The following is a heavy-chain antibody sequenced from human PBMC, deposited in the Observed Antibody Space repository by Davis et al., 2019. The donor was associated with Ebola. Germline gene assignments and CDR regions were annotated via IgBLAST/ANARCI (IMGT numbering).Heavy chain of an antibody. CDR3: ARAGFDEVLDY. D-gene: IGHD3-3*01. CDR1: GFTFNWFW. V-gene: IGHV3-30*03. CDR2: VSHSERER. J-gene: IGHJ4*02. Sequence: PGGSLRLSCVRSGFTFNWFWMPWVRQAPGKGLEWVAVVSHSERERFYADSVKGRFTISRDNSENTLYLQMNSLTADDTSVYYCARAGFDEVLDYWGQGTPVTVSS.